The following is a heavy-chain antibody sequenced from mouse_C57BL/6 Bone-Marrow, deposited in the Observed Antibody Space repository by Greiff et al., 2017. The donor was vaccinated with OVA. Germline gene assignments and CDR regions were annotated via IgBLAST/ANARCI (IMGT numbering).Heavy chain of an antibody. CDR2: INPNNGGT. CDR3: ARPYFDV. J-gene: IGHJ1*03. CDR1: GYTFTDYY. Sequence: SGPELVKPGASVKISCKASGYTFTDYYMNWVKQSHGKSLEWIGDINPNNGGTSYNQKFKGKATWTVDKSSSTAYMELRSLTSEDSAVYYCARPYFDVWGTGTTVTVSS. V-gene: IGHV1-26*01.